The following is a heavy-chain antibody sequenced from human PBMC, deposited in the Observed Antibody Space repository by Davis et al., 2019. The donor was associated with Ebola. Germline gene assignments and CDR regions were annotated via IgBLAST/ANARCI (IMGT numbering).Heavy chain of an antibody. J-gene: IGHJ4*02. V-gene: IGHV3-23*01. D-gene: IGHD2-15*01. Sequence: GGSLRLSCAASGFTFSTYAMSWVRQAPGKGLEWVSGITGSDGSTYCADSVKGRFTISRDNSKNSLYLQMNSLRAEDTAVYYCGVVAATAPDYWGQGTLVTVSS. CDR1: GFTFSTYA. CDR2: ITGSDGST. CDR3: GVVAATAPDY.